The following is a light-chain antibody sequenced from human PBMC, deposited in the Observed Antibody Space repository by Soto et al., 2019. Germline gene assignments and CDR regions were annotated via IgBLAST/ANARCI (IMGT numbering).Light chain of an antibody. J-gene: IGLJ2*01. CDR1: SSDVGGYNY. CDR3: SSYADNNTVL. CDR2: EVN. V-gene: IGLV2-8*01. Sequence: QSALTQPPSASGSPGQSVTFSCTGTSSDVGGYNYVSWHQQHPGKVPKLMIYEVNKRPSGVPDRFSGSKSGNTASLTVSGLLAEDEADYYCSSYADNNTVLFGGGTQLTVL.